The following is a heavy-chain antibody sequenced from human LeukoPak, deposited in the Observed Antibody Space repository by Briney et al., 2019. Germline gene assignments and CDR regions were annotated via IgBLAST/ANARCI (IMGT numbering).Heavy chain of an antibody. V-gene: IGHV4-61*01. D-gene: IGHD2-8*01. Sequence: SETLSLTCTVSGGSVSSGSYYWSWIRQPPGKGLEWIGYIYYSGSTNYNPSLKSRVTISVDTSKNQFSLKLSSVTAADTAVYYCARRYCTDGVCYLVSWGQGTLVTVSS. CDR2: IYYSGST. CDR1: GGSVSSGSYY. J-gene: IGHJ5*02. CDR3: ARRYCTDGVCYLVS.